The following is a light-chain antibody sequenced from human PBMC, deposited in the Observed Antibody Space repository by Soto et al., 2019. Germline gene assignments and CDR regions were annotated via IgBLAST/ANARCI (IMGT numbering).Light chain of an antibody. V-gene: IGKV1-39*01. CDR3: QQSYSTPLT. CDR1: QSINTK. Sequence: DIQMTQSPSTLSGSVGYRVTITCRASQSINTKLNWYQQKPGKAPKLLIYAASSLQSGVPSRFSGSGSGTDFTLTISSLQPEDFATYYCQQSYSTPLTFGGGNKGDIK. CDR2: AAS. J-gene: IGKJ4*01.